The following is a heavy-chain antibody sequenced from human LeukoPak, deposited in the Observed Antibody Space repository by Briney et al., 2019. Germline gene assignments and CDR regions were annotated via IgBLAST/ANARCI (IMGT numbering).Heavy chain of an antibody. CDR3: ARGPYDYVWGSYRYPD. Sequence: GASVKVSCKASGYTFTSYDINWVRQATGQGLEWMGWMNPNSGNTGYAQKFQGRVTMTRNTSISTAYMELSSLRSEDTVVYYCARGPYDYVWGSYRYPDWGQGTLVTVSS. D-gene: IGHD3-16*02. CDR2: MNPNSGNT. J-gene: IGHJ4*02. CDR1: GYTFTSYD. V-gene: IGHV1-8*01.